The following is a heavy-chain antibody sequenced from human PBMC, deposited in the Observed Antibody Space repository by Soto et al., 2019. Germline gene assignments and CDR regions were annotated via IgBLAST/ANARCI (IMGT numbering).Heavy chain of an antibody. J-gene: IGHJ5*02. V-gene: IGHV4-31*03. Sequence: ASETLSLTCTVSGGSIRSGTYYWSWIRQHPGKGLEWIGDIYHSGSTYYNQSLESRVTISLDTSKNHFSLKLSSVTAADTAVYYCARSYGSGNYYGVPSNWFDPWGQGTLVTV. CDR2: IYHSGST. D-gene: IGHD3-10*01. CDR3: ARSYGSGNYYGVPSNWFDP. CDR1: GGSIRSGTYY.